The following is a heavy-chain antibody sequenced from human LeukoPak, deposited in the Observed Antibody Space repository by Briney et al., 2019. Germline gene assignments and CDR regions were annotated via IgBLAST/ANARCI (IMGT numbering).Heavy chain of an antibody. Sequence: EASVKVSCKASGGTFSSYATSWVRQAPGQGLEWMGGIIPIFGTANYAQKFQGRVTITTDESTSTAYMELSSLRSEDTAVYYCARWPYYYDSSGYYNDAFDIWGQGTMVTVSS. D-gene: IGHD3-22*01. J-gene: IGHJ3*02. CDR3: ARWPYYYDSSGYYNDAFDI. V-gene: IGHV1-69*05. CDR2: IIPIFGTA. CDR1: GGTFSSYA.